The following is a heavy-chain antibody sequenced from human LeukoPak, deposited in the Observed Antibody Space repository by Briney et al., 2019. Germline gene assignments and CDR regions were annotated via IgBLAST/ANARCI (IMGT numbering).Heavy chain of an antibody. Sequence: GGSLRLSCAASGFTVSSNYMSWVRQAPGKGLEWVSIIYSGGSTYYADSVKGRFTISRHNSKNTLYLQMNSLRAEDTAVYYCAREGRSYSSSNWGQGTLVTVSS. CDR1: GFTVSSNY. CDR3: AREGRSYSSSN. J-gene: IGHJ4*02. V-gene: IGHV3-53*04. D-gene: IGHD6-6*01. CDR2: IYSGGST.